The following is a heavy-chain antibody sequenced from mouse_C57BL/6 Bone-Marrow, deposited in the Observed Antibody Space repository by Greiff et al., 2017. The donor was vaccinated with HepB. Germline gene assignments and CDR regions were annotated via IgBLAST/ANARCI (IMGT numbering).Heavy chain of an antibody. CDR3: ARVGPTGKGYYFDY. CDR1: GYTFTSYW. Sequence: QVQLQQPGTELVKPGASVKLSCKASGYTFTSYWVHWVKQRPGQGLEWIGNINPSNGGTNYNEKFKSKATLTVDKSSSTAYMQLSSLTSEDSAVYYCARVGPTGKGYYFDYWGQGTTLTVSS. D-gene: IGHD4-1*02. V-gene: IGHV1-53*01. CDR2: INPSNGGT. J-gene: IGHJ2*01.